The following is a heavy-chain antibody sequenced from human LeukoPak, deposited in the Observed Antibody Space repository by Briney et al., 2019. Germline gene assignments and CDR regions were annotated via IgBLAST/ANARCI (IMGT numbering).Heavy chain of an antibody. V-gene: IGHV3-7*01. J-gene: IGHJ4*01. CDR3: AKLLRDVTIYDF. CDR1: GFTFSSYE. Sequence: GGSLRLSCAASGFTFSSYEIHWVRQAPGKGLEWVASINQDESAKFYVDSVRGRFTISRDNAKNSLFLQMNSLRAEDTAFYYCAKLLRDVTIYDFWGHGALVTVSS. CDR2: INQDESAK. D-gene: IGHD5-24*01.